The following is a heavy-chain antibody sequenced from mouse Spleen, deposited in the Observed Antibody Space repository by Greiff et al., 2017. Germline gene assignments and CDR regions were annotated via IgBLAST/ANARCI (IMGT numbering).Heavy chain of an antibody. D-gene: IGHD2-1*01. CDR2: INPSSGYT. J-gene: IGHJ4*01. Sequence: VQLQESGAELARPGASVKMSCKASGYTFTSYTMHWVKQRPGQGLEWIGYINPSSGYTKYNQKFKDKATLTADKSSSTAYMQLSSLTSEDSAVYYCARGGNYLYYAMDYWGQGTSVTVSS. CDR1: GYTFTSYT. V-gene: IGHV1-4*01. CDR3: ARGGNYLYYAMDY.